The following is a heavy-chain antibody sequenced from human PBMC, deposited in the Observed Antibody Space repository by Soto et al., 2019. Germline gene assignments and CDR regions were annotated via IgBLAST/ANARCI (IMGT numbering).Heavy chain of an antibody. CDR1: GYTFTNYY. J-gene: IGHJ4*02. D-gene: IGHD3-10*01. Sequence: ASVKVSCKASGYTFTNYYMHWVRQAPGQGLEWMGIIYPSGGSTRNAQKFQGRVTMTRDTSTSTVYMELSSLRSEDTAVYYCARDFSGPMDYWGRGTLVTVSS. CDR3: ARDFSGPMDY. CDR2: IYPSGGST. V-gene: IGHV1-46*01.